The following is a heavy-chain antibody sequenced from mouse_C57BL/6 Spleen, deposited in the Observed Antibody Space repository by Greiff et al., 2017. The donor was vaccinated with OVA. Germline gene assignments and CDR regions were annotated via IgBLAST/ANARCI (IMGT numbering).Heavy chain of an antibody. D-gene: IGHD1-1*01. V-gene: IGHV5-4*01. CDR1: GFTFSSYA. J-gene: IGHJ2*01. Sequence: EVKVEESGGGLVKPGGSLKLSCAASGFTFSSYAMSWVRQTPEKRLEWVATISDGGSYTYYPDNVKGRFTISRDNAKNNLYLQMSHLKSEDTAMYYCARDVYGSSYDYFDYWGQGTTLTVSS. CDR3: ARDVYGSSYDYFDY. CDR2: ISDGGSYT.